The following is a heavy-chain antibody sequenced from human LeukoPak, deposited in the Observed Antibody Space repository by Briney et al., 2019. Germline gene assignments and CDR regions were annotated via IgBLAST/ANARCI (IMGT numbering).Heavy chain of an antibody. V-gene: IGHV4-34*01. CDR1: GGSFSGYY. CDR3: ARDAYTATGYYPY. J-gene: IGHJ4*02. D-gene: IGHD3-9*01. CDR2: INHSGST. Sequence: SETLSLTCAVYGGSFSGYYWSWIRQPPGKGLEWIGEINHSGSTNYNPSLKSRVTISVDTSKNQFSLKLNTVTAADTAVYYCARDAYTATGYYPYWGQGTLVSVSS.